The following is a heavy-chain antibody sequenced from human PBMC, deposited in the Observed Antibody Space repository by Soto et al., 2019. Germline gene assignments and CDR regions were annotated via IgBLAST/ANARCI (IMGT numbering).Heavy chain of an antibody. CDR3: AADATAWQQMVPSDY. Sequence: GASVKVSCKCSGLTFTSSSFQWVRQARGQRLEWIGWIAVGSGYTNYAQRFQDRVTLTRDMSTATTYMELSRLTSEDTAIYYCAADATAWQQMVPSDYWGQGTLVTVSS. D-gene: IGHD2-8*01. V-gene: IGHV1-58*01. CDR2: IAVGSGYT. J-gene: IGHJ4*02. CDR1: GLTFTSSS.